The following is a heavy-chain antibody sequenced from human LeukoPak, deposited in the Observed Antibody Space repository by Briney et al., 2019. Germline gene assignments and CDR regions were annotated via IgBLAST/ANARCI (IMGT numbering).Heavy chain of an antibody. V-gene: IGHV3-23*01. CDR3: AKDRFLHSGYDWFPLDI. Sequence: GSLRLSCAASGFTFSSFAMSWVRQAPGKGLEWVSAISVSGTGTYYADSVKGRFTISRDNSKNTLYLQMNSLRAEDTAVYYCAKDRFLHSGYDWFPLDIWGQGTMVTVSS. D-gene: IGHD5-12*01. CDR2: ISVSGTGT. J-gene: IGHJ3*02. CDR1: GFTFSSFA.